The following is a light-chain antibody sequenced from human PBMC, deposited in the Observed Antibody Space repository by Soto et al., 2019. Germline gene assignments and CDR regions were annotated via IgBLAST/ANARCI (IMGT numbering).Light chain of an antibody. J-gene: IGLJ1*01. CDR2: EVS. CDR1: SSDVGAYNY. V-gene: IGLV2-14*01. CDR3: ATWDDSLNGFYV. Sequence: QSVLTQPASMSGSPGQSITISCTGTSSDVGAYNYVSWFQQHPGKAPTLIISEVSNRPSGVPDRFSGSKSGTSASLAISGLRSDDEADYFCATWDDSLNGFYVFGTGTKVTVL.